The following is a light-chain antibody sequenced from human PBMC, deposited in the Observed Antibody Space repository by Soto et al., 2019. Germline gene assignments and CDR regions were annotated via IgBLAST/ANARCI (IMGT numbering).Light chain of an antibody. CDR3: SSYTTTKNCV. CDR2: EVN. CDR1: SSDVGGYNY. Sequence: QSALTQPPSVSGSPGQSITISCTGTSSDVGGYNYVSWYQQQAGKAPKLLIYEVNYRPSGVSDRFSGSKYGTTASLTISGLQAEDEADYYCSSYTTTKNCVFGTGTKVTVL. J-gene: IGLJ1*01. V-gene: IGLV2-14*01.